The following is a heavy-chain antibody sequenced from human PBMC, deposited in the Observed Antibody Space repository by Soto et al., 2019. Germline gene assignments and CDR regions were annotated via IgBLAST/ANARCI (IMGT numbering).Heavy chain of an antibody. Sequence: GGSLRLSCAASGFTFSSYWMSWVRQAPGKGLEWVANIKQDGSEKYYVDSVKGRFTISRDNAKNSLYLQMNSLRAEDTAVYYCARTYSSSWYVPYYYYYYGMDVWGQGTTVTVSS. V-gene: IGHV3-7*03. D-gene: IGHD6-13*01. CDR2: IKQDGSEK. CDR1: GFTFSSYW. J-gene: IGHJ6*02. CDR3: ARTYSSSWYVPYYYYYYGMDV.